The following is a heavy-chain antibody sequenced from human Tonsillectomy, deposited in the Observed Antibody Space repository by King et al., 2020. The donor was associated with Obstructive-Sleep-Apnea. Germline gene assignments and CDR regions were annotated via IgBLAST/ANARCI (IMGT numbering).Heavy chain of an antibody. CDR2: ISGSGDTT. D-gene: IGHD3-16*01. Sequence: VQLVESGGGLVQPGGSLRLSCAAPGFTFSSYAMTWVRLPPGKGLEWVSAISGSGDTTYYADSVRGRFTISRDNSKNTLYLQMNSLGAGDTAVYYCAKERNRPLGRGSLFHYWGQGTLVTVSS. CDR1: GFTFSSYA. CDR3: AKERNRPLGRGSLFHY. J-gene: IGHJ4*02. V-gene: IGHV3-23*04.